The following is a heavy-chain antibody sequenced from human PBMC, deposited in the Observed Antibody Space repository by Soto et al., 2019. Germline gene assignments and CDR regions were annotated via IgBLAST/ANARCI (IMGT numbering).Heavy chain of an antibody. CDR1: GGTISSWY. CDR3: ARRYGSAIDY. V-gene: IGHV4-59*08. D-gene: IGHD1-26*01. Sequence: QVQLQESGPGLVKPSETLSLTCTVSGGTISSWYWSWIRQPPGKGLEWIGYIYYSGSTNCNPSLTSRDTISVDTSKNQFSLKLSSVTAADTAVYYCARRYGSAIDYWGQGTLVTVSS. J-gene: IGHJ4*02. CDR2: IYYSGST.